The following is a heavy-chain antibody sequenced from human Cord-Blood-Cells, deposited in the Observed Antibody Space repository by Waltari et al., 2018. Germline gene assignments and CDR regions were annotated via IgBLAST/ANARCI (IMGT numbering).Heavy chain of an antibody. Sequence: EXQXVXXGGGLVQPGGXVRLXXXASXXTFXXXSMXXXPPXPGKGLEWVSYISRSSSSIYFANAXKGRFTISRDXAKNSLYLQXXXLRXXDTAXXYCAXXMVEQQLVXXDYXGXGTLVT. CDR1: XXTFXXXS. CDR3: AXXMVEQQLVXXDY. V-gene: IGHV3-48*02. CDR2: ISRSSSSI. D-gene: IGHD6-13*01. J-gene: IGHJ4*01.